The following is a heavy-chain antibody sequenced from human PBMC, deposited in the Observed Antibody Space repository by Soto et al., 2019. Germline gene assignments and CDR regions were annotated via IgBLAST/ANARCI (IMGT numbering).Heavy chain of an antibody. CDR2: IYYSGST. V-gene: IGHV4-39*01. CDR3: ARLKDGYNTDY. Sequence: SETLSLTCTVSGGSISSSSYYWGWIRQPPGKGLEWIGSIYYSGSTYYNPSLKSRVTISVDTSKNQFSLKLSSVTAADTAVYYCARLKDGYNTDYWGQGTLVTVSS. J-gene: IGHJ4*02. CDR1: GGSISSSSYY. D-gene: IGHD5-12*01.